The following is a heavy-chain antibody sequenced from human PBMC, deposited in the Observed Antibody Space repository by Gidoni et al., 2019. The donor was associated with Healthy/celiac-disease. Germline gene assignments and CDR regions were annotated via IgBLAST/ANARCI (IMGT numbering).Heavy chain of an antibody. CDR2: IYYSGST. CDR1: GGSISSSSYY. Sequence: QLQLQESGPGLVKPSETLSLTCTVSGGSISSSSYYWGWIRQPPGKGLEWIGSIYYSGSTYYNPSLKSRVTISVDTSKNQFSLKLSSVTAADTAVYYCARDGYCSGGSCYGLASFDPWGQGTLVTVSS. J-gene: IGHJ5*02. D-gene: IGHD2-15*01. V-gene: IGHV4-39*01. CDR3: ARDGYCSGGSCYGLASFDP.